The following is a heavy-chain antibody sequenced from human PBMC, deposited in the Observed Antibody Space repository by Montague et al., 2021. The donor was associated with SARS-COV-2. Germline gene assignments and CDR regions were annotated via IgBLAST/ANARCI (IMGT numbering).Heavy chain of an antibody. CDR2: IDWDDDK. V-gene: IGHV2-70*11. D-gene: IGHD3-9*01. CDR1: GFSLSTSGMC. Sequence: PALVKPTQTLTLTCTFSGFSLSTSGMCVSWIRQPPGKALEWLARIDWDDDKYYSTSLKTRLTISKDTSKNQVVLTMTNMDPVDTATYYCARIPYDILAGLNHGRDVWGQGTTVTVSS. J-gene: IGHJ6*02. CDR3: ARIPYDILAGLNHGRDV.